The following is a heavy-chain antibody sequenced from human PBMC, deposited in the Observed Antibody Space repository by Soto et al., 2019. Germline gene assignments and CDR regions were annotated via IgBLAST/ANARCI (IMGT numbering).Heavy chain of an antibody. D-gene: IGHD6-19*01. Sequence: PGGSLRLSCAASGFTFSSYAMHWVLQAPGKGLEWVAVISYDGSNKYYADSVKGRFTISRDNSKNTLYLQMNSLRAEDTAVYYCARTGSGWPDAFDIWGQGTMVTVSS. CDR1: GFTFSSYA. CDR3: ARTGSGWPDAFDI. CDR2: ISYDGSNK. J-gene: IGHJ3*02. V-gene: IGHV3-30-3*01.